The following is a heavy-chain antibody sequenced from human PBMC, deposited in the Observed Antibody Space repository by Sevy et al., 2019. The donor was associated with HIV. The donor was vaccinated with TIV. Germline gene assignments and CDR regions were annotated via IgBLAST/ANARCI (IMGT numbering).Heavy chain of an antibody. CDR2: ISSSSSTI. J-gene: IGHJ4*02. Sequence: GGYLRLSCAASGFTFSSYSMNWVRQAPGKGLEWVSYISSSSSTIYYADSVKGRFTISRDNAKNSLYLQMNSLRYEDTAVYYCARDQATVTTRGVLDYWGQGNLVTVSS. CDR1: GFTFSSYS. V-gene: IGHV3-48*02. CDR3: ARDQATVTTRGVLDY. D-gene: IGHD4-17*01.